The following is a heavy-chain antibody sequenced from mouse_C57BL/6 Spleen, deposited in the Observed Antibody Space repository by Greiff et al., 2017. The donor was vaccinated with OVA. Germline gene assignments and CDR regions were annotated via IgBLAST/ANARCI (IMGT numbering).Heavy chain of an antibody. CDR1: GYAFSSSW. Sequence: VQLQQSGPELVKPGASVKISCKASGYAFSSSWMNWVKQRPGKGLEWIGRIYPGDGDTNYNGKFKGKATLTADKSSSTAYMQLSSLTSEDSAVYFCARSDYYGSYIDYWGQGTTLTVSS. J-gene: IGHJ2*01. V-gene: IGHV1-82*01. CDR2: IYPGDGDT. D-gene: IGHD1-1*01. CDR3: ARSDYYGSYIDY.